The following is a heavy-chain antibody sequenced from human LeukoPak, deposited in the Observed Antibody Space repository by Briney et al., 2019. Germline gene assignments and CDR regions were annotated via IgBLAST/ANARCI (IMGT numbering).Heavy chain of an antibody. CDR1: GFTFSSYA. CDR3: AKVPHYYDSPGALYYFDY. CDR2: ISGSGGST. J-gene: IGHJ4*02. V-gene: IGHV3-23*01. Sequence: PAGSLRLSCAASGFTFSSYAMSWVRQAPGKGLEWVSAISGSGGSTYYADSVKGRFTISRDTSKNTLYLQMNSLRAEDTAVYYCAKVPHYYDSPGALYYFDYRGQGTLVTVSS. D-gene: IGHD3-22*01.